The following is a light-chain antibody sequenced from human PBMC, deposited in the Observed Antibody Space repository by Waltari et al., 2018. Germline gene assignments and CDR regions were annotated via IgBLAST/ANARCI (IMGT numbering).Light chain of an antibody. CDR1: QDINSD. Sequence: AIQLTQSPSSLSASVGDRVTIACRASQDINSDLAWYQQKPGKAPKLLIYYASSLQSGVLSRFSGSGSGTDFTLTISSLQPEDFATYHCQHFKTYPITFGQGTRLEIK. CDR3: QHFKTYPIT. CDR2: YAS. V-gene: IGKV1-13*02. J-gene: IGKJ5*01.